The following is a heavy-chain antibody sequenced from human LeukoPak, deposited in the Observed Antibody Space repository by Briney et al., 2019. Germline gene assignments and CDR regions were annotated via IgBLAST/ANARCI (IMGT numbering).Heavy chain of an antibody. J-gene: IGHJ3*02. Sequence: ASVKVSCKVSGYTLTELCMHWVRQAPGKGLEWMGGFDPEDGETIYAQKFQGRVTMTEDTSTDTAYMELSSLRSEDTAVYYCATRRHYGSIGYYYVRGAFDIWGQGTMVTVSS. CDR2: FDPEDGET. D-gene: IGHD3-22*01. V-gene: IGHV1-24*01. CDR3: ATRRHYGSIGYYYVRGAFDI. CDR1: GYTLTELC.